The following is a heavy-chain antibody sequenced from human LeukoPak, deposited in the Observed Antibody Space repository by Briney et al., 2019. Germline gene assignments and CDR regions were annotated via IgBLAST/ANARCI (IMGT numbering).Heavy chain of an antibody. CDR1: GYTFTSYD. J-gene: IGHJ6*03. CDR2: MNPNSGNT. CDR3: ARASSGTSPKWRYYYYYYMDV. Sequence: ASVKVSCKASGYTFTSYDINWVRQATGQGLEWMGWMNPNSGNTGYAQKFQGRVTITRNTSISTAYMELSSLRSEDTAVYYCARASSGTSPKWRYYYYYYMDVWGKGTTVTVSS. V-gene: IGHV1-8*03. D-gene: IGHD2-2*01.